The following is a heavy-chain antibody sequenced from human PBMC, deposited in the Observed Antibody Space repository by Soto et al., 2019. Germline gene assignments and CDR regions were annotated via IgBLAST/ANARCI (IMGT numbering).Heavy chain of an antibody. CDR2: ITGSSNTI. CDR3: ATSNGYLDY. CDR1: GFPFSIYS. J-gene: IGHJ4*02. D-gene: IGHD7-27*01. V-gene: IGHV3-48*02. Sequence: GGSLRLSCAASGFPFSIYSMNWVRQAPGKGLEWISYITGSSNTIYYADSVKGRFTISRDNAKNSLYLQMNSLRDEDTAVYYCATSNGYLDYWGRGTLVTVSS.